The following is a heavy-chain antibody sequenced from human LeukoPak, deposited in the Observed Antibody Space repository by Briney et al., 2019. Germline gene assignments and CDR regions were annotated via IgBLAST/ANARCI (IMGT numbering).Heavy chain of an antibody. CDR3: ASGLLWFGELGYYYGMDV. CDR2: ISGSGGST. CDR1: GFTFSSYA. D-gene: IGHD3-10*01. J-gene: IGHJ6*01. Sequence: GGSLRLSCAASGFTFSSYAMSWVRQAPGKGLEWVSAISGSGGSTYYADSVKGRFTISRDNAKNSLYLQMNSLRAEDTAVYYCASGLLWFGELGYYYGMDVWGQGTTVTVSS. V-gene: IGHV3-23*01.